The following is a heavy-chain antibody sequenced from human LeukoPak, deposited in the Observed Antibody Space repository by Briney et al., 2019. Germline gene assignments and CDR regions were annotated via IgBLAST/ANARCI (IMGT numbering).Heavy chain of an antibody. CDR2: MNPNNGNT. Sequence: GASVKVSCKASGYIFTNYDINWVRQATGQGLEWMGWMNPNNGNTGFAQKFQGRVTMTRDTSVSTAYMELSSLRSEDTAVYYCXXXXXXXXXXXXXXXXXXXXXXXXXDYYYGMDVWGQGTTVTVSS. CDR1: GYIFTNYD. V-gene: IGHV1-8*01. J-gene: IGHJ6*02. CDR3: XXXXXXXXXXXXXXXXXXXXXXXXXDYYYGMDV.